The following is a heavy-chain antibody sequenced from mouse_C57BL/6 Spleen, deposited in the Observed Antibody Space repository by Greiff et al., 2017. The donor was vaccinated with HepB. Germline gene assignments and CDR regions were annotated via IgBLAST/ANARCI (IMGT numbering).Heavy chain of an antibody. CDR3: ARSVYSSGYPYYYAMDY. Sequence: QVQLQQSGPELVKPGASVKISCKASGYAFSSSWMNWVKQRPGKGLEWIGRIYPGDGDTNYNGKFKGKATLTADKSSSTASMQLSSLTSEDSAVYFCARSVYSSGYPYYYAMDYWGQGTSVTVSS. J-gene: IGHJ4*01. CDR2: IYPGDGDT. V-gene: IGHV1-82*01. CDR1: GYAFSSSW. D-gene: IGHD3-2*02.